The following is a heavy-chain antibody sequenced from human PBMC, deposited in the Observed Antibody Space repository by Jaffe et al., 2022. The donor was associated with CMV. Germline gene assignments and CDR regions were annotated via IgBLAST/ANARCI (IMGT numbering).Heavy chain of an antibody. D-gene: IGHD3-3*01. J-gene: IGHJ5*02. V-gene: IGHV4-39*01. Sequence: QLQLQESGPGLVKPSETLSLTCTVSGGSISSSSYYWGWIRQPPGKGLEWIGSIYYSGSTYYNPSLKSRVTISVDTSKNQFSLKLSSVTAADTAVYYCARQAIAIFGVVIIGWFDPWGQGTLVTVSS. CDR2: IYYSGST. CDR1: GGSISSSSYY. CDR3: ARQAIAIFGVVIIGWFDP.